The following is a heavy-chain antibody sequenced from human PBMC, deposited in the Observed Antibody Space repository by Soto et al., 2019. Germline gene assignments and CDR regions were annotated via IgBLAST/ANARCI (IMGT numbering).Heavy chain of an antibody. CDR2: IYSTGST. CDR3: ASCSSGPYNYGRAV. Sequence: VGSMRLSCAAAGFTVNRNYMNWVRQAPGKGLEWVAAIYSTGSTYYADSVKGRFTMSRDNSKNTLFLQMNSLRAEDTAFFLRASCSSGPYNYGRAVWGQGTTVTVSS. CDR1: GFTVNRNY. D-gene: IGHD2-15*01. V-gene: IGHV3-53*01. J-gene: IGHJ6*02.